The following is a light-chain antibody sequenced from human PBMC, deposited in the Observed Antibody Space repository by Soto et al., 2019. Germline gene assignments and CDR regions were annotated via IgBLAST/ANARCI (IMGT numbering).Light chain of an antibody. J-gene: IGLJ1*01. V-gene: IGLV2-14*01. CDR1: SSDVGGYNY. CDR3: SSHTSGSTSYV. CDR2: DVS. Sequence: QSALTQPASVSGSPGQSITISCTGTSSDVGGYNYVSWYQQHPGKAPKLMIYDVSNRPSGVSNRFSGSKSANTASLTISGLQAEDEADYYCSSHTSGSTSYVFGTGTKLTVL.